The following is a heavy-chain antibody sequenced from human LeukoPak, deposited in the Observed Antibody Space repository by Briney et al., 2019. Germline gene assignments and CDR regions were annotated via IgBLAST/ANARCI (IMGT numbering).Heavy chain of an antibody. CDR2: INPYSGGT. J-gene: IGHJ5*02. D-gene: IGHD4-23*01. CDR3: ARDLWGQGGNSEFSAFDP. Sequence: ASVKVSCKASGYVFTDYYIHWVRQAPGQGLEWMGWINPYSGGTNYAQKFRGRVTMTRDTSISTAYMELRSLRSDDTAVYYCARDLWGQGGNSEFSAFDPWGQGTLVTVSS. CDR1: GYVFTDYY. V-gene: IGHV1-2*02.